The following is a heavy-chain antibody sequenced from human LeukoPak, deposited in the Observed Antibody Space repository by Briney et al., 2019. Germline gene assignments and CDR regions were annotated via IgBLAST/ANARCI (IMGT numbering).Heavy chain of an antibody. CDR2: VYYSGST. D-gene: IGHD1-1*01. CDR3: ATWRTAKTGFDY. J-gene: IGHJ4*02. CDR1: GGSISNSGFY. Sequence: SETLSLTCTVSGGSISNSGFYWGWIRQPPGKGLEWIENVYYSGSTYYNSSLKSRVTMSVDTSKNQFSLKLSSVTAADTAVYYCATWRTAKTGFDYWGQGTLVTVSP. V-gene: IGHV4-39*01.